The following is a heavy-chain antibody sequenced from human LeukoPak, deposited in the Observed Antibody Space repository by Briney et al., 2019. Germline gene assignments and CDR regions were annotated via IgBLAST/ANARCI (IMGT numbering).Heavy chain of an antibody. V-gene: IGHV4-38-2*02. Sequence: SETLSLTCTVSGYSISSGYYWGWIRQPPGKGLEWIGSIYHSGSTYYNPSLKSRVTISIGTSKNQFSLKLRSVTAADTAVYYCARECYYDSSGYPTNWFDPWGQGTLVTVSS. CDR1: GYSISSGYY. CDR2: IYHSGST. CDR3: ARECYYDSSGYPTNWFDP. J-gene: IGHJ5*02. D-gene: IGHD3-22*01.